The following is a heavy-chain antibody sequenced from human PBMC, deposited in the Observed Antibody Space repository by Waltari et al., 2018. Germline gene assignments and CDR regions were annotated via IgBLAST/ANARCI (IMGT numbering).Heavy chain of an antibody. J-gene: IGHJ6*02. D-gene: IGHD2-21*02. CDR2: MNPNSGNT. V-gene: IGHV1-8*01. CDR1: GYTFTSYD. CDR3: ARGGVTPPGIRYYGMDV. Sequence: QVQLVQSGAEVKKPGASVKVSCKASGYTFTSYDNNWVRQATGQGLEWMGWMNPNSGNTGYAQKFQGRVTMTRNTSISTAYMELSSLRSEDTAVYYCARGGVTPPGIRYYGMDVWGQGTTVTVSS.